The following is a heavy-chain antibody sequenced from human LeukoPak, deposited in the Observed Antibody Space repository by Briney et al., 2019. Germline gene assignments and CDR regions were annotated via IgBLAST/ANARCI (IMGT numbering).Heavy chain of an antibody. CDR2: IIPIFGTA. V-gene: IGHV1-69*13. Sequence: SVKVSCKASGYTFTSYGISWVRQAPGQGLEWMGGIIPIFGTANYAQKFQGRVTITADESTSTAYMELSSLRSEDTAVYYCAREGHSYYYYMDVWGKGTTVTVSS. CDR1: GYTFTSYG. CDR3: AREGHSYYYYMDV. J-gene: IGHJ6*03.